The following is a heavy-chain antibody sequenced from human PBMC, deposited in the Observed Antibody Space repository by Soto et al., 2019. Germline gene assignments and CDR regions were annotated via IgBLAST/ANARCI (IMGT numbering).Heavy chain of an antibody. CDR2: ISYDGSNK. Sequence: SLRLSCAASGFTFSSYAMHWARQAPGKGLEWVAVISYDGSNKYYADSVKGRFTISRDNSKNTLYLQMNSLRAEDTAVYYCARDNGDVVVPAALYNWFDPWGQGTLVTVSS. D-gene: IGHD2-2*01. J-gene: IGHJ5*02. CDR1: GFTFSSYA. CDR3: ARDNGDVVVPAALYNWFDP. V-gene: IGHV3-30-3*01.